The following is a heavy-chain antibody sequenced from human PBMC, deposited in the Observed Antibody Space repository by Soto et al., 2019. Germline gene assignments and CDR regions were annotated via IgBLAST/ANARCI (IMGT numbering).Heavy chain of an antibody. V-gene: IGHV3-48*01. J-gene: IGHJ3*02. CDR1: GFTFSSYS. CDR3: ARVRCSSTSCQNADAFDI. D-gene: IGHD2-2*01. Sequence: GGSLRLSCAASGFTFSSYSMNWVRQAPGKGLEWVSYISSSSSTIYYADSVKGRFTISRDNAKNSLYLQMNSLRAEDTAVYYCARVRCSSTSCQNADAFDIWGQGTMVTVSS. CDR2: ISSSSSTI.